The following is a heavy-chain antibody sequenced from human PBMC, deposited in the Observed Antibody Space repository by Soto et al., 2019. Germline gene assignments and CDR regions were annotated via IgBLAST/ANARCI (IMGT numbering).Heavy chain of an antibody. D-gene: IGHD2-21*02. CDR3: ARQHRDPWVTEFDY. CDR1: GGSISSSSYY. CDR2: IYYSGST. J-gene: IGHJ4*02. V-gene: IGHV4-39*01. Sequence: QLQLQESGPGLVKPSETLSLTCTVSGGSISSSSYYWGWIRQPPGKGLEWIGSIYYSGSTYYNPYLTSRVTISVDTSKNQFSLKLSSVTAADTAVYYCARQHRDPWVTEFDYWGQGTLVTVSS.